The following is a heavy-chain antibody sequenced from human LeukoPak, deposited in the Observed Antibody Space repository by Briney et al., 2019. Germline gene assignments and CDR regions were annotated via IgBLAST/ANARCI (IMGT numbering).Heavy chain of an antibody. D-gene: IGHD2-2*01. J-gene: IGHJ4*02. CDR3: AKDTVVPAAPNNDY. V-gene: IGHV3-23*01. CDR1: GFTFSSYA. CDR2: ISGSGGST. Sequence: GGSLRLSCAASGFTFSSYAMSWVRQAPGKGLEWVSAISGSGGSTYYADSVKGRFTISRDNSKNTLYLQMNSLSAEDTAVYYCAKDTVVPAAPNNDYWGQGTLVTVSS.